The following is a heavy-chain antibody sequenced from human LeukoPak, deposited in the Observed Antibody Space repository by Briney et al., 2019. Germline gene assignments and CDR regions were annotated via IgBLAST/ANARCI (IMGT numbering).Heavy chain of an antibody. CDR2: ISISSSMI. J-gene: IGHJ4*02. Sequence: GGSLRLSCAASGFTFSSYSMNWVRQAPGKGLEWISYISISSSMIYYADSVKGRFTISRDNSKNTLYLQMNSLRAEDTAVYYCAKDRVLRYFDWLFDLDYWGQGTLVTVSS. CDR1: GFTFSSYS. D-gene: IGHD3-9*01. CDR3: AKDRVLRYFDWLFDLDY. V-gene: IGHV3-48*01.